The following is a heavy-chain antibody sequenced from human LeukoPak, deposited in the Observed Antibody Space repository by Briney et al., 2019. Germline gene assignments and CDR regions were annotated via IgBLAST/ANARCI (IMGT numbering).Heavy chain of an antibody. Sequence: SETLSLTCTVSGGSISGYYCSWIRQSPGKGLEWIGYIYYSGSTNYNPSLKSRVTISVDTSKNQFSLKLSSVTAADTAVYYCARDQYYYDSSGYYMGVAFDIWGQGTMVTVSS. J-gene: IGHJ3*02. CDR1: GGSISGYY. V-gene: IGHV4-59*01. D-gene: IGHD3-22*01. CDR2: IYYSGST. CDR3: ARDQYYYDSSGYYMGVAFDI.